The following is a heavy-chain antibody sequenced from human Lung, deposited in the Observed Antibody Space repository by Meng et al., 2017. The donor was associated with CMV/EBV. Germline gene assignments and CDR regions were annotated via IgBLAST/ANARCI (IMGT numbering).Heavy chain of an antibody. CDR2: ISTNTGTP. Sequence: QGELVQSGSEFKKPRASVKVSCKASGYTFSTYAINWVRQAHGRGLEWMGWISTNTGTPTYTQGFTGRFVFSLDTSVSTAYLQISSLKAEDTAVYYCARGGNFDPWGQGTPVTVSS. J-gene: IGHJ5*02. D-gene: IGHD2/OR15-2a*01. CDR1: GYTFSTYA. CDR3: ARGGNFDP. V-gene: IGHV7-4-1*02.